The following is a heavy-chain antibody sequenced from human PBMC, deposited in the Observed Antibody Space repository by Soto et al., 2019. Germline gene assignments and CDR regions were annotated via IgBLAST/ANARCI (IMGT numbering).Heavy chain of an antibody. CDR1: GFNFSSDW. D-gene: IGHD3-10*01. CDR3: ARDPGAEDY. Sequence: GGSLRLSCAASGFNFSSDWMSWVRQAPGKGLEWVANIKQDGSEKYYVDSVKGRFTISRDNAKNSVYLQMNSLRAEDTAVYYCARDPGAEDYWGHGTQVTVSS. V-gene: IGHV3-7*03. J-gene: IGHJ4*01. CDR2: IKQDGSEK.